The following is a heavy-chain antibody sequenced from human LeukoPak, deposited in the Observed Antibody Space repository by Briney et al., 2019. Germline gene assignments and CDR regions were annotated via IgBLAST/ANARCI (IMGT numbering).Heavy chain of an antibody. J-gene: IGHJ4*02. D-gene: IGHD3-16*02. V-gene: IGHV4-59*08. CDR3: ARGLYDYVWGSSRSPDY. Sequence: KPSETLSLTCTVSGGSISSYYWSWIRQPPGKGLEWIGYIYYSGSTNYNPSLKSRVTISVDTSKKQFSLKLTSVTAADTAVYYCARGLYDYVWGSSRSPDYWGQGTLVTVSS. CDR2: IYYSGST. CDR1: GGSISSYY.